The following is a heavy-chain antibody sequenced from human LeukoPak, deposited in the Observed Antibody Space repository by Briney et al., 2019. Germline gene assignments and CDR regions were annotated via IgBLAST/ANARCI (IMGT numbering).Heavy chain of an antibody. D-gene: IGHD3-10*01. V-gene: IGHV3-64*01. CDR1: GFTLSSYS. Sequence: AGSRTPACAAAGFTLSSYSVDCDRQAQGEGLEYVSAITSDGGRTYYANSVKGRFTISRDNSKTTLYLQMGSLRAEDMAAYYCARSRGLDVHYYYYMDVWGKGTTVTVSS. J-gene: IGHJ6*03. CDR2: ITSDGGRT. CDR3: ARSRGLDVHYYYYMDV.